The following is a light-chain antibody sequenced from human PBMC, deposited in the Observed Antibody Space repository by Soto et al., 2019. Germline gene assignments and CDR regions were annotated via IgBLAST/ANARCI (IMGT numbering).Light chain of an antibody. Sequence: DIVMTQSPDSLAVSLGERATINCKSSQSLLYSSNNKNYLTWYQHKPGQPTKLLIYWASTRKSGVPDRFSGSGSGTDFTLTIICLQAADVAVYYCQQYYSIPPTFGGGTNVEIK. J-gene: IGKJ4*01. CDR1: QSLLYSSNNKNY. V-gene: IGKV4-1*01. CDR2: WAS. CDR3: QQYYSIPPT.